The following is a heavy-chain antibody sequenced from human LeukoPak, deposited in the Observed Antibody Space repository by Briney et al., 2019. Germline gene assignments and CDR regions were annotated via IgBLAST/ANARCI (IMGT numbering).Heavy chain of an antibody. V-gene: IGHV4-59*06. Sequence: SETLSLTCTVSGGSISSYFWGWVRQPPGKGLEWIGYIYYSGSTYYNPSLKSRVTISVDTSKNQFSLKLSSVTAADTAVYYCARRGVVATIFFDYWGQGTLVTVSS. CDR2: IYYSGST. CDR1: GGSISSYF. CDR3: ARRGVVATIFFDY. J-gene: IGHJ4*02. D-gene: IGHD5-12*01.